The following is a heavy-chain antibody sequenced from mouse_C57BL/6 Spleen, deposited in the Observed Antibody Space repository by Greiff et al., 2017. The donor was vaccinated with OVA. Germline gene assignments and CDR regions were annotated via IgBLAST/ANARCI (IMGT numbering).Heavy chain of an antibody. V-gene: IGHV10-1*01. CDR3: VRHDGNFWFAY. Sequence: EVKLMESGGGLVQPKGSLKLSCAASGFSFNTYAMNWVRQAPGKGLEWVARIRSKSNNYATYYADSVKDRFTISRDDSESMLYLQMNNLKTEDTAMYYCVRHDGNFWFAYWGQGTLVTVSA. J-gene: IGHJ3*01. CDR2: IRSKSNNYAT. CDR1: GFSFNTYA. D-gene: IGHD2-1*01.